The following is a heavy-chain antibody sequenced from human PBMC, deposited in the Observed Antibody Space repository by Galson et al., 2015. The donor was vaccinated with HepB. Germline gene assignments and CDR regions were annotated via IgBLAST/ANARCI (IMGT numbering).Heavy chain of an antibody. J-gene: IGHJ4*02. CDR2: IRYDGSSK. CDR3: AKAGGPNNPTWVDY. V-gene: IGHV3-30*02. D-gene: IGHD1-26*01. Sequence: SLRLSCAASGFTFSSYGMHWVRQAPGKGLEWVAFIRYDGSSKYYADSVKGRFTISRDNSKNTLYLQMNSLRAEDTAVYYCAKAGGPNNPTWVDYWGQGTLVTVSS. CDR1: GFTFSSYG.